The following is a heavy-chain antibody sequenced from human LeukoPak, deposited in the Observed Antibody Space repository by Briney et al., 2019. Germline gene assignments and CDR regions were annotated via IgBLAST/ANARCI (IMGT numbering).Heavy chain of an antibody. Sequence: PSETLSLTCSVSGGSINGNYWTWIRQPPGKGLEWIGYIYDDGTTNYNPSLESRLTMSIDRSASHFSLTLRSVTAADTAVYYCARVFRGAVTANWFDLWGQGILVAVSS. D-gene: IGHD2-21*02. J-gene: IGHJ5*02. CDR2: IYDDGTT. V-gene: IGHV4-59*01. CDR1: GGSINGNY. CDR3: ARVFRGAVTANWFDL.